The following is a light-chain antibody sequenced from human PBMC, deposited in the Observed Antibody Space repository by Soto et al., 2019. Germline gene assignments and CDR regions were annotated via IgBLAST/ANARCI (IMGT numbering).Light chain of an antibody. CDR1: QSISSW. CDR3: QQSNSYLP. V-gene: IGKV1-5*01. J-gene: IGKJ4*01. CDR2: DAS. Sequence: DIQMTQSPSTLSASVGDRVTITCRASQSISSWLAWYQQKPGKAPKLLIYDASSLESGVPSRFSGSGSGTEFSLTISSLQPDDFATYYCQQSNSYLPFGGGTKVDIK.